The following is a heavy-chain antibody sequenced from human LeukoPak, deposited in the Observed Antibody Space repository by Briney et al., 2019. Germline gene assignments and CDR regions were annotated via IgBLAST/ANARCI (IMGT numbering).Heavy chain of an antibody. J-gene: IGHJ5*02. CDR1: GFTFSSYA. D-gene: IGHD5-18*01. Sequence: QPGGSLRLSCAASGFTFSSYAMSWVRQAPGKGLEWVSAISGSGGSTYYADSVKGRFTISRDNSRNTLYLQMNSLRAEDTAVYYCAKDLWYSYGLNWFDPWGQGTLVTVSS. V-gene: IGHV3-23*01. CDR2: ISGSGGST. CDR3: AKDLWYSYGLNWFDP.